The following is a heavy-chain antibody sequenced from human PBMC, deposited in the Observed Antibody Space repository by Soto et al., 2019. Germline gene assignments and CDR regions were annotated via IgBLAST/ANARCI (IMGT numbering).Heavy chain of an antibody. V-gene: IGHV1-18*01. J-gene: IGHJ4*02. D-gene: IGHD3-9*01. CDR3: ARGDYDILTGSYALDN. CDR1: GYNCTSSG. Sequence: ASVRVSYRASGYNCTSSGISRVRLAPGQGLEWMGWISAYNGNTNYGQKLQGRVTMTTDTSTSTAYMELRSLRSDDTAVYYCARGDYDILTGSYALDNWGEGTLVTVS. CDR2: ISAYNGNT.